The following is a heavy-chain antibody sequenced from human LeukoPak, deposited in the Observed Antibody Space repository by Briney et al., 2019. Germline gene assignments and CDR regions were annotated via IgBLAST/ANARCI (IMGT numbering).Heavy chain of an antibody. CDR3: ARDSGAYEGFDPD. J-gene: IGHJ4*02. CDR2: IIGSGGST. D-gene: IGHD3-10*01. CDR1: GFTFSSYA. V-gene: IGHV3-23*01. Sequence: GGSLRLSCAASGFTFSSYAMSWVRQVPGRGLEWISGIIGSGGSTYYADSVKGRFTISRDNSKNSLYLQMNSLRAEDTAVYYCARDSGAYEGFDPDWGQGTLVTVSS.